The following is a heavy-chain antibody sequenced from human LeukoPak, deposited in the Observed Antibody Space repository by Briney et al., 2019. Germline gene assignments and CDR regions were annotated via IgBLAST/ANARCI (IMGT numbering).Heavy chain of an antibody. CDR2: IIPILGIA. D-gene: IGHD4-17*01. Sequence: SVKVSCKASGYTFTSYGISWVRQAPGQGLEWMGRIIPILGIANYAQKFQGRVTITADKSTSTAYMELSSLRSEDTAVYYCASSTVTTSLVYFDYWGQGTLVTVSS. J-gene: IGHJ4*02. CDR1: GYTFTSYG. V-gene: IGHV1-69*04. CDR3: ASSTVTTSLVYFDY.